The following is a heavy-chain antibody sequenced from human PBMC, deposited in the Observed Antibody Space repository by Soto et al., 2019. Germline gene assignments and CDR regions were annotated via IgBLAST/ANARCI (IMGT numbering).Heavy chain of an antibody. CDR1: GFTFSSYG. V-gene: IGHV3-33*01. Sequence: QVQLVESGGGVVQPGRSLRLSCAASGFTFSSYGMHWVRQAPGKGLEWVAVIWYDGSNKYYADSVKGRSTISRDNSKNTLYLQMNSLRAEDTAVYYCAREPVAGTGFDYWGQGTLVTVSS. CDR2: IWYDGSNK. J-gene: IGHJ4*02. CDR3: AREPVAGTGFDY. D-gene: IGHD6-19*01.